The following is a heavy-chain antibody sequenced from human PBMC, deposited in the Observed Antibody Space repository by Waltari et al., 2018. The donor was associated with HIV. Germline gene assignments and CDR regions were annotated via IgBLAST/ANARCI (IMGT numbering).Heavy chain of an antibody. CDR1: GYSISSGYY. CDR2: IYHSGST. CDR3: ARVMTTVTPFDY. Sequence: QVQLQESGAGLVKPSETLSLPCTVSGYSISSGYYWGWLRQPPGKGLEWIGSIYHSGSTYYNPSLKSRVTISVDTSKNQFSLKLSSVTAADTAVYYCARVMTTVTPFDYWGQGTLVTVSS. J-gene: IGHJ4*02. V-gene: IGHV4-38-2*02. D-gene: IGHD4-17*01.